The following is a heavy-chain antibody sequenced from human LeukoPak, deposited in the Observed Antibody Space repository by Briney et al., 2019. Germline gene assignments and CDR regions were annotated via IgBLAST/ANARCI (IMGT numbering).Heavy chain of an antibody. CDR1: GGSISSSSYY. Sequence: PSETLSLTCTVSGGSISSSSYYWGWIRQPPGKGLEWIGSIYYSGSTYYNPSLKSRVTISVDTSKNQFSLKLSSVTAADTAVYYCASRTMVRGVNWGQGTLVTVSS. D-gene: IGHD3-10*01. J-gene: IGHJ4*02. CDR2: IYYSGST. CDR3: ASRTMVRGVN. V-gene: IGHV4-39*07.